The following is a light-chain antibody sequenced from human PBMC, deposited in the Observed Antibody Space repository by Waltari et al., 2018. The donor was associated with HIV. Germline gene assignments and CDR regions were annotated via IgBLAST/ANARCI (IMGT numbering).Light chain of an antibody. CDR3: SSYTKTLYVI. J-gene: IGLJ2*01. CDR2: DVT. CDR1: SNDVGGYNY. V-gene: IGLV2-14*03. Sequence: QSALTQPASVSGSPGQSITISCTGTSNDVGGYNYVSWYQQHPAKAPKLMIYDVTTRPSGVSDRFSGSKSGNTASLTISGLQAEDEADYYCSSYTKTLYVIFGGGTKLTVL.